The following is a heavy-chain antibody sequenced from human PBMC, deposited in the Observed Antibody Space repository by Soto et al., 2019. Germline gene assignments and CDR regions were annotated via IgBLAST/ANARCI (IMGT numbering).Heavy chain of an antibody. CDR2: IKSKTDGGTT. V-gene: IGHV3-15*01. CDR1: GFTFSNAL. Sequence: LRLSCAASGFTFSNALMSWVRQAPGKGLEWVGRIKSKTDGGTTDYAAPVKGRFTISRDDSKNTLYLQMNSLKTEDTAVYYCTKEVPGDVTDAFDIWGQGTMVTVSS. J-gene: IGHJ3*02. CDR3: TKEVPGDVTDAFDI.